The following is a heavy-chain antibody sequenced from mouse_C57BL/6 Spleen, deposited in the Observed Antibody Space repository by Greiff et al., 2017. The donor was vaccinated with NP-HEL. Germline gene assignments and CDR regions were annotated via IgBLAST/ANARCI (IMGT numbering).Heavy chain of an antibody. CDR2: ISSGSSTI. J-gene: IGHJ4*01. D-gene: IGHD1-1*01. Sequence: EVMLVESGGGLVKPGGSLKLSCAASGFTFSDYGMHWVRQAPEKGLEWVAYISSGSSTIYYADTVKGRFTISRDNAKNTLFLQMTSLRSEDTAMYYCAREYGSIYAMDYWGQGTSVTVSS. CDR1: GFTFSDYG. V-gene: IGHV5-17*01. CDR3: AREYGSIYAMDY.